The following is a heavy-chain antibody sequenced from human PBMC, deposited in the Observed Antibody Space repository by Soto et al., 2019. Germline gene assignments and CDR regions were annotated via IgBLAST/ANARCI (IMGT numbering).Heavy chain of an antibody. Sequence: PSETLSLTCTVSGGSISSGGYYWSWIRQHPGKGLEWIGYIYYSGSTYYNPSLKSRVTISVDTSKNQFSLKLSSVTAADTAVYYCVRSTVTTNIFVDYWGQGTLVTVSS. V-gene: IGHV4-31*03. J-gene: IGHJ4*02. CDR3: VRSTVTTNIFVDY. D-gene: IGHD4-17*01. CDR1: GGSISSGGYY. CDR2: IYYSGST.